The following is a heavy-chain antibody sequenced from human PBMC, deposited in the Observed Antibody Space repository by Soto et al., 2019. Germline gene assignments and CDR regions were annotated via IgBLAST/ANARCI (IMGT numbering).Heavy chain of an antibody. CDR1: GGSISSGGYS. J-gene: IGHJ4*02. CDR2: IYHSGST. CDR3: ASGGITIFGVVLTY. D-gene: IGHD3-3*01. Sequence: PSATLSLTCAVSGGSISSGGYSWSWIRQPPGKGLEWIGYIYHSGSTYYNPSLKSRVTISVDRSKNQFSLKLSSVTAADTAVYYCASGGITIFGVVLTYWGQGTLVTVSS. V-gene: IGHV4-30-2*01.